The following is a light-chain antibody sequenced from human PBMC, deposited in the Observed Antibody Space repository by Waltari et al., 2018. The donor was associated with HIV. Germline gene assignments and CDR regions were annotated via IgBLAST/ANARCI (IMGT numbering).Light chain of an antibody. J-gene: IGLJ2*01. CDR3: SSYGYNVWVL. CDR1: SRHIGAFDL. CDR2: EVT. V-gene: IGLV2-8*01. Sequence: QSALTQPTSASGSLRQSVTTSCHGPSRHIGAFDLVTWCQQYPHSAPTLSLYEVTKRPSGFPDRFSGSRSGNTAFLTGSGRHPNDTAAYFCSSYGYNVWVLFGGGTNLTVL.